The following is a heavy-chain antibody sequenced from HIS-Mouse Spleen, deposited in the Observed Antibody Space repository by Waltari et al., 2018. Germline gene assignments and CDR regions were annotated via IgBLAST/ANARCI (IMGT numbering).Heavy chain of an antibody. Sequence: EVQLVESGGGLVKPGGSLRLSCAASGFTFSSYRVNWVRQAPGKGLEWVSSISSSSSYIYYADSVKGRFTISRDNAKNSLYLQMNSLRAEDTAVYYCARSIAADAFDIWGQGTMVTVSS. CDR3: ARSIAADAFDI. D-gene: IGHD6-13*01. CDR2: ISSSSSYI. J-gene: IGHJ3*02. CDR1: GFTFSSYR. V-gene: IGHV3-21*01.